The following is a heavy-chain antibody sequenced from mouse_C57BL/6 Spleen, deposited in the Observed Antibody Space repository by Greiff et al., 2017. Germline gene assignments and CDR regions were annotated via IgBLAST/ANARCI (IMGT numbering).Heavy chain of an antibody. CDR2: IYPGSGST. D-gene: IGHD2-4*01. V-gene: IGHV1-55*01. Sequence: QVQLQQPGAELVKPGASVKMSCKASGYTFTSYWITWVKQRPGQGLEWIGDIYPGSGSTNYNEKFKSKATLTVDTSSSTAYMQLSSLTSEDSAVYYCARSKVYDYDFDYWGQGTLVTVSA. CDR3: ARSKVYDYDFDY. CDR1: GYTFTSYW. J-gene: IGHJ3*01.